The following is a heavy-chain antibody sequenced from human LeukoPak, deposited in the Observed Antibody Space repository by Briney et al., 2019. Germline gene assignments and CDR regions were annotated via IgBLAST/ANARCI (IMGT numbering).Heavy chain of an antibody. J-gene: IGHJ4*02. Sequence: SGTLSLTCGVSGGSITTTNYWSWIRQPPGKGLEWIGEINHSGSTNYNPSLKSRVTISVDTSKNQFSLKLSSVTAADTAVYYCARGWGGSYYDFDYWGQGTLVTVSS. D-gene: IGHD1-26*01. CDR1: GGSITTTNY. V-gene: IGHV4-4*02. CDR3: ARGWGGSYYDFDY. CDR2: INHSGST.